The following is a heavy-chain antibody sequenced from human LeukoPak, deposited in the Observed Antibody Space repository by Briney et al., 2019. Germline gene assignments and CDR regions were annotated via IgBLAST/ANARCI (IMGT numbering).Heavy chain of an antibody. CDR1: GGTFSSYA. CDR2: IIPIFGTA. V-gene: IGHV1-69*01. Sequence: ASVKVSCKASGGTFSSYAISWVRQAPGQGLEWMGGIIPIFGTANYAQKFQGRVTITADESTSTAYMELSSLRSEDTAVYYCARDPGTYYGMDVWGQGTMVTVSS. CDR3: ARDPGTYYGMDV. J-gene: IGHJ6*02.